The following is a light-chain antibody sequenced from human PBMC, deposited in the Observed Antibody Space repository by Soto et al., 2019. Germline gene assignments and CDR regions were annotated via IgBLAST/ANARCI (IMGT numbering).Light chain of an antibody. CDR1: QSVSSSY. CDR3: QQYGSSPSA. J-gene: IGKJ1*01. V-gene: IGKV3-20*01. CDR2: GAS. Sequence: ESVLTQSPGTLSLSPGERATLSCRASQSVSSSYLAWYQQKPGRAPRLLIYGASSRATGVPDMFSGSGSGTDFTLTISILEPEDVAVYYCQQYGSSPSAFGQGTKVVIK.